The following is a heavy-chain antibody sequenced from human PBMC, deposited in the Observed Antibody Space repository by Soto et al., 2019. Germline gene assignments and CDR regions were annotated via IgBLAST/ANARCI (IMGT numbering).Heavy chain of an antibody. CDR3: AGVVCFRRMDV. D-gene: IGHD2-21*01. V-gene: IGHV6-1*01. J-gene: IGHJ6*02. CDR2: TYYRSKWIH. Sequence: PSQTLSLTCDISGDSVSSSSAAWNWIRRSPSRGLEWLGRTYYRSKWIHEYTLSMESRITINPDTSKNQFSLHIYSVTPEDTAVYYCAGVVCFRRMDVWGQGTPVTVSS. CDR1: GDSVSSSSAA.